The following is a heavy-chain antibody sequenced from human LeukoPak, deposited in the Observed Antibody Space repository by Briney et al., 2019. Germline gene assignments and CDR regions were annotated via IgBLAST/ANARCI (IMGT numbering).Heavy chain of an antibody. J-gene: IGHJ4*02. V-gene: IGHV3-30-3*01. D-gene: IGHD5/OR15-5a*01. CDR3: AGEGLRSTNPYFDY. CDR1: GFTFSSYA. CDR2: ISYDGSNK. Sequence: GGSLRLSCAASGFTFSSYAMHWVRQAPGRGLEWVAVISYDGSNKYYADSVKGRFTISRDNSKNTLYLQMNSLRAEDTAVYYCAGEGLRSTNPYFDYWGQGTLVTVSS.